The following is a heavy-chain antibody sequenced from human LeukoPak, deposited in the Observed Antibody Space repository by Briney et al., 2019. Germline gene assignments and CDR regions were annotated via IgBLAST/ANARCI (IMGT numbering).Heavy chain of an antibody. V-gene: IGHV1-8*01. CDR1: GYTFTSYD. CDR3: AREASVYDSSGYYDAFDI. D-gene: IGHD3-22*01. CDR2: MNPNSGNT. J-gene: IGHJ3*02. Sequence: GASVKVSCEASGYTFTSYDINWVRQATGQGLEWMGWMNPNSGNTGYAQKFQGRVTMTRNTSISTAYMELSSLRSEDTAVYYCAREASVYDSSGYYDAFDIWGQGTMVTVSS.